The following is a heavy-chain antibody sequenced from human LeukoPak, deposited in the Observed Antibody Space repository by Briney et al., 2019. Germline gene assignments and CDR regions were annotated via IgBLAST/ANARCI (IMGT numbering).Heavy chain of an antibody. CDR1: GYSFISYW. Sequence: GESLKISGKGSGYSFISYWICWLRQMPGKGLEWWGISYPVDCGTSYSPSFQGQVTISADKSMSIVSLQWSSLKASDTAMYYCARHVRYCSGGSCYSDYFYYYYMDVWGKGTTVTVSS. CDR2: SYPVDCGT. J-gene: IGHJ6*03. CDR3: ARHVRYCSGGSCYSDYFYYYYMDV. D-gene: IGHD2-15*01. V-gene: IGHV5-51*01.